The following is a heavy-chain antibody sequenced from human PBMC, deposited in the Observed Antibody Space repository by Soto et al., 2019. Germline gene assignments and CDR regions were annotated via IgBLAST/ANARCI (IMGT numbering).Heavy chain of an antibody. D-gene: IGHD3-3*01. V-gene: IGHV4-59*11. CDR3: ARDVGLQHDTGYYDFWSGKNNWFDP. Sequence: ETLSLTCTVSGGSISGHYWSWIRQPPGKGLQYIGYISYSGSTNYNPSLKSRVTISVDTSNNQFSLRLSSVTAADTAVYYCARDVGLQHDTGYYDFWSGKNNWFDPWGQGTLVTVSS. CDR1: GGSISGHY. J-gene: IGHJ5*02. CDR2: ISYSGST.